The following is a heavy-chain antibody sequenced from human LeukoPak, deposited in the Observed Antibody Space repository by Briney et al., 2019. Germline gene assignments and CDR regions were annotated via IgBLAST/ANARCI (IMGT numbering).Heavy chain of an antibody. D-gene: IGHD3-10*01. CDR1: GGSISSYY. CDR3: ARSEVLLWFGELRPDAFDI. Sequence: SETLSLTCTVSGGSISSYYWSWLRQPPGKGLEGFGYIYYSGSTNYNPSLKSRVTISVDTSKNQFSLKLSSVTAADTAVYYCARSEVLLWFGELRPDAFDIWGQGTMVTVSS. CDR2: IYYSGST. J-gene: IGHJ3*02. V-gene: IGHV4-59*01.